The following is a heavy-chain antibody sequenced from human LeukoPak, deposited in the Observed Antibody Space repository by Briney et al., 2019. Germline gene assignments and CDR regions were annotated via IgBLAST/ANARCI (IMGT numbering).Heavy chain of an antibody. CDR2: INTDGSST. CDR1: GFTFSSYW. D-gene: IGHD6-6*01. Sequence: GESLRLSCAASGFTFSSYWMHWVRQAPGKGLVWVSRINTDGSSTTYADSVRGLFTIARDNTKNTLYLQMNSLSAEDTAVYYSARRYSSSYRIDYWGQGTLVTVSS. V-gene: IGHV3-74*01. J-gene: IGHJ4*02. CDR3: ARRYSSSYRIDY.